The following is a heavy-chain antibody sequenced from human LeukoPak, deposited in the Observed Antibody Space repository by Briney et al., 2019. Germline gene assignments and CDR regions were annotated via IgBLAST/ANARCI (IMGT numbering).Heavy chain of an antibody. Sequence: PGGSLRLSCAASGFTFRNYWMSWVRQAPGKGLEWVANINADGSAKFYVDSVKGRFTISRDNAKNSVYLEMNSLRAEDTAVYYCARVDSGYDFRWFDPWGQGTLVTVSS. D-gene: IGHD5-12*01. V-gene: IGHV3-7*01. CDR1: GFTFRNYW. CDR3: ARVDSGYDFRWFDP. J-gene: IGHJ5*02. CDR2: INADGSAK.